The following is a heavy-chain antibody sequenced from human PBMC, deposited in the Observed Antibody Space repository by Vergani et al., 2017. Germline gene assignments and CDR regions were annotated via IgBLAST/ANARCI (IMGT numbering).Heavy chain of an antibody. CDR3: AGDVGTRELYGMDV. J-gene: IGHJ6*02. CDR2: IIPILGIA. V-gene: IGHV1-69*04. Sequence: QVQLVQSGAEVKKPGSSVKVSCKASGGTFSSYAISWVRQAPGQGLEWMGRIIPILGIANYAQKFQGRVTITADKSTSTACMELSSLGSEDTAVYYCAGDVGTRELYGMDVWGQGTTVTVSS. D-gene: IGHD1-7*01. CDR1: GGTFSSYA.